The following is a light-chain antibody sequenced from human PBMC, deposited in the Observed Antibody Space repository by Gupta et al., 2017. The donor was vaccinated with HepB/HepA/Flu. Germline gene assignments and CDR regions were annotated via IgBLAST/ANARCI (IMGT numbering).Light chain of an antibody. CDR1: QSVSSN. Sequence: EIVMTQSTAPLSVSPGERATVSCRASQSVSSNLAWYQQKPGQAPRLLIYGASTRAIGLPARFSGSGSGTEFTLTISSLQSEDFVVYYCQQYNAWPFTFGPGTKVDFK. V-gene: IGKV3-15*01. CDR2: GAS. J-gene: IGKJ3*01. CDR3: QQYNAWPFT.